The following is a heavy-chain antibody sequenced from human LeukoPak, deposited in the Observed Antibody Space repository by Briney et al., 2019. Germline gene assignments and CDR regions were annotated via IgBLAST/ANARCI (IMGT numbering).Heavy chain of an antibody. Sequence: GGSLRLSCAASGFTFSSYAMSWVRQAPGKGLEWVSSIIDSGGSTYYADSVKGRFTVSRDNSKNTLYLQMSSLRADDTAVYYCATPRGIVVVVAAPSFDFWGQGTLVTVSS. D-gene: IGHD2-15*01. J-gene: IGHJ4*02. CDR2: IIDSGGST. CDR1: GFTFSSYA. CDR3: ATPRGIVVVVAAPSFDF. V-gene: IGHV3-23*01.